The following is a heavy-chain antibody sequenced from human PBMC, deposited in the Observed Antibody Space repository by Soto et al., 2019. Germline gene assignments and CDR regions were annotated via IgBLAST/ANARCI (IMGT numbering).Heavy chain of an antibody. V-gene: IGHV3-74*01. CDR1: GFTVSSNY. CDR2: ISDYGRI. CDR3: ARGGLEPFDH. Sequence: GGSLRLSCAASGFTVSSNYMNWVRQAPGKGLVWVSRISDYGRINYADSVKDRFIISRDDARSELYLQLNDLRVEDTATYYCARGGLEPFDHWGQGALVTVPQ. D-gene: IGHD1-1*01. J-gene: IGHJ4*02.